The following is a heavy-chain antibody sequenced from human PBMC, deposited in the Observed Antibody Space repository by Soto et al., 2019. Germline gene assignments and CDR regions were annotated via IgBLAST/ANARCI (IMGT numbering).Heavy chain of an antibody. CDR3: AKDREVATTEYGMDV. D-gene: IGHD5-12*01. J-gene: IGHJ6*02. CDR1: GFTFSSYG. Sequence: QVQLVESGGGVVQPGRSLGLSCAASGFTFSSYGMHWVRQAPGKGLEWVAVISYDGSNKYYADSVKGRFTISRDNSKNTLYLQMNSLRAEDTAVYYCAKDREVATTEYGMDVWGQGTTVTVSS. V-gene: IGHV3-30*18. CDR2: ISYDGSNK.